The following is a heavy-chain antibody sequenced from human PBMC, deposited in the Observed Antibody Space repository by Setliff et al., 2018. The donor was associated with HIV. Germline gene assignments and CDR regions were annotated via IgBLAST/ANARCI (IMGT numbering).Heavy chain of an antibody. Sequence: ASVKVSCKVSGYTRTAFSMHWVRPAPGNGLEWMGRFDPEDGDTLYAQNFQGRVTMTENPPTDTAYLELSGLRFEDTAVYYGATLKEQWLSEGCFDYGVQGTLVTVSS. CDR1: GYTRTAFS. CDR3: ATLKEQWLSEGCFDY. V-gene: IGHV1-24*01. J-gene: IGHJ4*02. CDR2: FDPEDGDT. D-gene: IGHD6-19*01.